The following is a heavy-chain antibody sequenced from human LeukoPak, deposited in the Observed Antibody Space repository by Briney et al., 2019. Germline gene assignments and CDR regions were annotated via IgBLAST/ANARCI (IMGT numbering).Heavy chain of an antibody. V-gene: IGHV3-7*01. CDR2: IKQDGSEK. D-gene: IGHD3-22*01. J-gene: IGHJ4*02. CDR1: GFTFSSYW. CDR3: ARHYDSSGYSQPESCDY. Sequence: GGSLRLSCAASGFTFSSYWMSWVRQAPGKGLEWVANIKQDGSEKYYVDSVKGRFTISRDNAKNSLYLQMNSLRAEDTAVYYCARHYDSSGYSQPESCDYWGQGTLVTVSS.